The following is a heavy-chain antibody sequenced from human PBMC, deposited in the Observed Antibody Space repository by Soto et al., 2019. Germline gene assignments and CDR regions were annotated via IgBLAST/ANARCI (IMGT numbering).Heavy chain of an antibody. J-gene: IGHJ6*02. CDR2: ISSSSSTI. CDR3: ARLGWIQLWAYCMDV. Sequence: EVQLVESGGGLVQPGGSLRLSCAASGFTFSSYSMNWVRQAPGKGLEWVSYISSSSSTIYYADSVKGRFTISRDNAKNSLYLQRNSLRDEDTDVYYCARLGWIQLWAYCMDVWGQGTTVTVSS. D-gene: IGHD5-18*01. V-gene: IGHV3-48*02. CDR1: GFTFSSYS.